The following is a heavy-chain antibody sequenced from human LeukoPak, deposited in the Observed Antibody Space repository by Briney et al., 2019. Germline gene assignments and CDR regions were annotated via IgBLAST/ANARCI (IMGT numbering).Heavy chain of an antibody. CDR3: AKPDRGGVTFRY. J-gene: IGHJ4*02. D-gene: IGHD2-21*02. V-gene: IGHV3-7*01. CDR2: IKQDGSEK. Sequence: GGSLRLSCAASGFTFSIYSITWVRQAPGKGLEWVANIKQDGSEKYYVDSVKGRFTISRDNSKNTLYLQMNSLRAEDTAVYYCAKPDRGGVTFRYWGQGTLVTVSS. CDR1: GFTFSIYS.